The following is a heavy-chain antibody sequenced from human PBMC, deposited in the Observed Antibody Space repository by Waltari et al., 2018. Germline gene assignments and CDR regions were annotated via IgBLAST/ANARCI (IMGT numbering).Heavy chain of an antibody. CDR2: IYYSGST. J-gene: IGHJ6*03. Sequence: QVQLQESGSGLVKPSETLSLTCTVSGGSTSSYYWSWLRQPPGKGLEWIGYIYYSGSTNYNPSLKSRVTISVDTSKNQFSLKLSSVTAADTAVYYCARYYGSGSLYHMDVWGKGTTVTVSS. CDR1: GGSTSSYY. D-gene: IGHD3-10*01. CDR3: ARYYGSGSLYHMDV. V-gene: IGHV4-59*01.